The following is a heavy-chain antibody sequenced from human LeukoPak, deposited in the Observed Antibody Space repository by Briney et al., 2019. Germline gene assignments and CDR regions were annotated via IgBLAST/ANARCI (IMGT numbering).Heavy chain of an antibody. J-gene: IGHJ4*02. CDR1: GFTFSSYG. D-gene: IGHD3-10*01. V-gene: IGHV3-30*18. CDR3: AKLRGYYGSGQQITLDY. Sequence: TGGSLRLSCAASGFTFSSYGMHWVRQAPGKGLEWVAVISHDGSNKYYADSVKGRFTISRDNAKNTLYLQMDSLSVEDTAVYYCAKLRGYYGSGQQITLDYWGQGTLVTVSS. CDR2: ISHDGSNK.